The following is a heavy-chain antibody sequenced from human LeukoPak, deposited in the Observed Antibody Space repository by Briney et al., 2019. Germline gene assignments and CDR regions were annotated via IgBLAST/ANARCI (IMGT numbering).Heavy chain of an antibody. V-gene: IGHV4-4*07. J-gene: IGHJ5*02. CDR1: GGSISGFY. CDR3: ARDRSSSLTRDWFDP. Sequence: SETLSLTCTVSGGSISGFYWSWVRQPAGKGLEWVGRIYNSASTNYNPSLKSRVTMSVDTSKNQFSLKLISVTAADTAVYYCARDRSSSLTRDWFDPWGQGTLVTVSS. D-gene: IGHD6-13*01. CDR2: IYNSAST.